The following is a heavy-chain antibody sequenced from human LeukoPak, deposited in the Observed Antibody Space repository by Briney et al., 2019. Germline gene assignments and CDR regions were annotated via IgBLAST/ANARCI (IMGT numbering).Heavy chain of an antibody. CDR2: INAGNGNT. D-gene: IGHD2-8*01. V-gene: IGHV1-3*01. CDR3: AKDSRGYCSEGACYSIDY. Sequence: GASVKVSCKASGYTFTSYAMHWVRQAPGQRLEWMGWINAGNGNTKYSQKFQGRVTMTTDTSTSTAYMELRSLTSDDTAVYFCAKDSRGYCSEGACYSIDYWGQGTLVTVAS. J-gene: IGHJ4*02. CDR1: GYTFTSYA.